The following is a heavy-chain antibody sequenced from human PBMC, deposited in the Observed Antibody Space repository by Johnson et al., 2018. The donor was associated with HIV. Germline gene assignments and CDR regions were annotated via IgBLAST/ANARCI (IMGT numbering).Heavy chain of an antibody. Sequence: QVQLVESGGGLVKPGGSLRLSCAASGITFSDYYMSSIRQAPGKGLEWVSYISSSGTTIYYTDSVKGRFTVSRDNAKNSLYLQMDSLRDDDTAVYYCARVRPYNWNDVHAFDIWGQGTM. V-gene: IGHV3-11*04. CDR3: ARVRPYNWNDVHAFDI. CDR1: GITFSDYY. J-gene: IGHJ3*02. D-gene: IGHD1-20*01. CDR2: ISSSGTTI.